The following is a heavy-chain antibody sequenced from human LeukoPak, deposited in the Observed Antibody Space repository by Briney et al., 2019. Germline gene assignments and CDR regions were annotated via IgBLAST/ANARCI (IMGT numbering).Heavy chain of an antibody. Sequence: PSETLSLTCTVSGGSISDYYWSWLRQPPGKGLEWIGWIFGSGSSNYNPSLKSRLTISVDTSKNQFSLKLTSATAADTAVYYCAREKDTGSNRAKIRYDIWGQGTMVTVSS. CDR3: AREKDTGSNRAKIRYDI. CDR1: GGSISDYY. CDR2: IFGSGSS. J-gene: IGHJ3*02. D-gene: IGHD1-26*01. V-gene: IGHV4-59*01.